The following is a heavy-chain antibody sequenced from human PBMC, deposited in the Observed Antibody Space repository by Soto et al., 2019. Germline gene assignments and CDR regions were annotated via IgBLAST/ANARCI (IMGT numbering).Heavy chain of an antibody. Sequence: GESLKISCKGSGYSFTSYWIGWVRQMPGKGLEWMGIIYPGDSDTRYSPSFQGQVTISADKSISTAYLQWSSLKASDTAMYYCARHAAMDYYHYGMDVCAQGTSVTVSS. J-gene: IGHJ6*02. D-gene: IGHD5-18*01. CDR2: IYPGDSDT. CDR1: GYSFTSYW. CDR3: ARHAAMDYYHYGMDV. V-gene: IGHV5-51*01.